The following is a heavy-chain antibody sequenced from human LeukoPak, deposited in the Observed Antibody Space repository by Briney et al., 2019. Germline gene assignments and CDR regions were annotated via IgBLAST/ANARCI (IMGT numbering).Heavy chain of an antibody. V-gene: IGHV1-46*01. J-gene: IGHJ5*02. Sequence: GASVKVSCKASGYTFTSYYMHWVRQAPGQGLEWMGIINPSGGSTSYAQKFQGRVTMTRDTSTSTVYMELSSLRSEDTAVYYCARDRDAQGDIDSWFDPWGQGTLVTVSS. D-gene: IGHD3-16*02. CDR2: INPSGGST. CDR1: GYTFTSYY. CDR3: ARDRDAQGDIDSWFDP.